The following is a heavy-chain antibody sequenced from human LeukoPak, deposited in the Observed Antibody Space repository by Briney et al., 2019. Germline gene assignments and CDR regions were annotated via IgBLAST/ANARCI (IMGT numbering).Heavy chain of an antibody. J-gene: IGHJ4*02. CDR2: IYPGDSDT. V-gene: IGHV5-51*01. CDR1: GYTFTNYW. CDR3: ARQSREGSKTRGYYFDH. D-gene: IGHD1-26*01. Sequence: KKPGESLKISCQASGYTFTNYWIGWVRQMPGKGLEWMGIIYPGDSDTKYSPSFQGQVTISADKSTSTVSLQWSSLRASDTAMYYCARQSREGSKTRGYYFDHWGQGALVTVSS.